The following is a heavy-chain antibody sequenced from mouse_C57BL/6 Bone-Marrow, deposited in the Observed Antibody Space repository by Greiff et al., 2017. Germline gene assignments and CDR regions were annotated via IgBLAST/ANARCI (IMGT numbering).Heavy chain of an antibody. CDR1: GYSFTGYF. V-gene: IGHV1-20*01. Sequence: EVQLQQSGPELVKPGDSVKISCKASGYSFTGYFMNWVLQSHGKSLEWIGRINPYNGDTFYNQKFQGKATLTVDTSSSTAHMELRSLTSEDSAVDYCARASITTVVPFAYGGPRTLVTVAA. CDR2: INPYNGDT. D-gene: IGHD1-1*01. J-gene: IGHJ3*01. CDR3: ARASITTVVPFAY.